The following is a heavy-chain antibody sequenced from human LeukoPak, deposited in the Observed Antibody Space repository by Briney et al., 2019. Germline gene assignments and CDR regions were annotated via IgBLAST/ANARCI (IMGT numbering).Heavy chain of an antibody. J-gene: IGHJ4*02. CDR3: ARSPRGLGYFDY. D-gene: IGHD3-16*01. CDR2: IYYSGST. V-gene: IGHV4-39*01. CDR1: GGSISSSSYY. Sequence: PSETLSLTCTVSGGSISSSSYYWGWIRQPPGEGLEWIGCIYYSGSTYYHPSLQSRVTISVDTSKNQFSLKLSSVTAADTAVYYCARSPRGLGYFDYWGQGTLVTVSS.